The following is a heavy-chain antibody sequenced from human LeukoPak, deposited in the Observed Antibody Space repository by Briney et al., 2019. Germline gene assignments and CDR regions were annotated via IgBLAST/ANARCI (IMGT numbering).Heavy chain of an antibody. J-gene: IGHJ5*02. Sequence: SETLSLTCAVFAGSIGSSRYYWCWIRQPPGKEMEWIGSIYYSGSTYYNPSLKSRVTISVDTSKNQFSLKLSSVTAADTAVYYCARELSIAAAVGGEYNWFDPWGQGTLVTVSS. CDR1: AGSIGSSRYY. V-gene: IGHV4-39*07. D-gene: IGHD6-13*01. CDR2: IYYSGST. CDR3: ARELSIAAAVGGEYNWFDP.